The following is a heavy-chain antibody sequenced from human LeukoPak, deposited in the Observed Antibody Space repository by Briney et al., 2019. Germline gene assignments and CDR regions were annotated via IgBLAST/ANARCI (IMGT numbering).Heavy chain of an antibody. CDR2: IHYSGIT. CDR1: GYSISSDNW. J-gene: IGHJ5*02. V-gene: IGHV4-28*01. D-gene: IGHD4/OR15-4a*01. CDR3: ARKPNAVYWFDP. Sequence: SDTLSLTCAVSGYSISSDNWWGWIRQPPGKGLERIGYIHYSGITYYSPSLKSRVTLSVDTSKNQFSLRLSSVTAVDTAVYYCARKPNAVYWFDPWGQGTLVTVSS.